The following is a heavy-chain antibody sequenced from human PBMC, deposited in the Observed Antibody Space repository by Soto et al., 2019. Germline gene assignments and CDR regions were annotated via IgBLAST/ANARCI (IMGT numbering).Heavy chain of an antibody. V-gene: IGHV4-4*07. CDR3: VRDGTRTLRDWLDP. Sequence: PSETLSLTCTVSGAYISGFYWSWIRNSAGQGLEWIGRIYATGTTDYNPSLKSRVMMSVDTSKKQFSLKLRSVTAADTAVYSGVRDGTRTLRDWLDPWG. CDR2: IYATGTT. J-gene: IGHJ5*02. D-gene: IGHD1-1*01. CDR1: GAYISGFY.